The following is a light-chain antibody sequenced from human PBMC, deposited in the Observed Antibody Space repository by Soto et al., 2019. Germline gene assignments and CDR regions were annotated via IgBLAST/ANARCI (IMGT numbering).Light chain of an antibody. V-gene: IGKV3-15*01. J-gene: IGKJ4*01. CDR1: QNINSD. CDR3: HQYNDWPPLT. Sequence: EIVITQSPATLSASPGERVTLSCSASQNINSDLAWYQHKPGQAPRLLISDASTRATGIPARFSGSGSGTEFTLTITSLQSEDFAVYYCHQYNDWPPLTFGGGTRWIS. CDR2: DAS.